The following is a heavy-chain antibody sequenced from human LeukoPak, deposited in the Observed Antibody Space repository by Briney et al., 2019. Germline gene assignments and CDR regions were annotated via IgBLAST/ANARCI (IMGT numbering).Heavy chain of an antibody. CDR1: GGSISSYY. CDR2: IYTSGST. J-gene: IGHJ6*03. D-gene: IGHD5-18*01. CDR3: ARERDTAMDYYYYYYMDV. V-gene: IGHV4-4*07. Sequence: SDTLSLTCTVSGGSISSYYWSWIRQPAGKGLEWIGRIYTSGSTNYNPSLKSRVTMSVDTSKNQFSLKLSSVTAADTAVYYCARERDTAMDYYYYYYMDVWGKGTTVTVSS.